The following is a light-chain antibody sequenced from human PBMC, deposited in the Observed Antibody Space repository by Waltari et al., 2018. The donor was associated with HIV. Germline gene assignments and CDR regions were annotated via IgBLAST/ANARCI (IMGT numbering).Light chain of an antibody. CDR2: GSS. J-gene: IGKJ4*01. CDR1: VFVNLY. V-gene: IGKV1-39*01. CDR3: QQTFAMPLS. Sequence: LQLTQSPSFLSASVGDSVPTTCRTSVFVNLYLNWYQQRPGEAPKLLIYGSSILHSGVPSRFSGRGSGTNFVLTISGLRPEDSATYYCQQTFAMPLSFGAGTKVEI.